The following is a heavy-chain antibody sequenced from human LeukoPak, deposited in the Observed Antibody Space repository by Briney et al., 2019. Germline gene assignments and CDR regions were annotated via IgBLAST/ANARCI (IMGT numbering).Heavy chain of an antibody. V-gene: IGHV3-33*01. D-gene: IGHD2-2*01. CDR3: ARGYDRAFDI. Sequence: GGSLRLSCSASGFTFSRYGMHWVRQAPGKGLEWVAFSWYDGTSTDYADSVKGRFSVSRDNSENTVSLQMNSLRADDTAVYYCARGYDRAFDIWGQGTMVTVSS. J-gene: IGHJ3*02. CDR2: SWYDGTST. CDR1: GFTFSRYG.